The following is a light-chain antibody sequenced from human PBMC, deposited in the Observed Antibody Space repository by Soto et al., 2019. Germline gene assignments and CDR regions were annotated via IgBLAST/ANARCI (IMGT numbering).Light chain of an antibody. V-gene: IGLV2-23*02. J-gene: IGLJ2*01. Sequence: QSALTQPASVSGSPGQSITISCTGTRSDVGSHNAVSWYQQDPGKAPKLIIYDVSKRPSGVSNRFSGSKSGNTASLTISGLQAEDEANYYCCSYAGSSTVVFGGGTQLTVL. CDR2: DVS. CDR1: RSDVGSHNA. CDR3: CSYAGSSTVV.